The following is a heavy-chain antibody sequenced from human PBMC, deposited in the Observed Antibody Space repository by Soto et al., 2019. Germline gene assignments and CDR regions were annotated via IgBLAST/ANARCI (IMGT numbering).Heavy chain of an antibody. J-gene: IGHJ5*02. V-gene: IGHV1-69*13. CDR2: IIPIFGTA. D-gene: IGHD2-2*01. Sequence: SVKVSCKASGGTFSSYAISWVRQAPGQGLEWMGGIIPIFGTANYAQKFQGRVTITADESTSTAYMELSSLRSEDTAVYHCAIGGGLEDIVVPYNWFDPWGQGTLVTVSS. CDR1: GGTFSSYA. CDR3: AIGGGLEDIVVPYNWFDP.